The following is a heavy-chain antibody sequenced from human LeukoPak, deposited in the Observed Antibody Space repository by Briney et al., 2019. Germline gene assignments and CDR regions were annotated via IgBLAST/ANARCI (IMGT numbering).Heavy chain of an antibody. D-gene: IGHD6-19*01. V-gene: IGHV1-2*02. J-gene: IGHJ6*03. CDR3: ARDQGSGWYEAYYYYYMDV. Sequence: GSVKVSCKASGYTFTGYYMHWVRQAGGQGLEGMGWINPNSSGTNYVQKFQGRVTMTRKPSISAASMELSRLRSDDTAVDYCARDQGSGWYEAYYYYYMDVWGQGTTVTVSS. CDR1: GYTFTGYY. CDR2: INPNSSGT.